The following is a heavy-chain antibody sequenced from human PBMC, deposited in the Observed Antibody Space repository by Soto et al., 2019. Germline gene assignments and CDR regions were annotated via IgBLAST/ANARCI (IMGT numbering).Heavy chain of an antibody. V-gene: IGHV3-30*18. J-gene: IGHJ4*02. CDR2: ISFDGSKK. CDR3: ANHYGDYAGYLDY. Sequence: QVQLVESGGGVVQPGRSLRLSCAASTFTFSNFGMNWVRQAPGKGLEWVAVISFDGSKKYYAASVKGRFTISRDNSKNTLYLEMNSLRQEDTAFYYGANHYGDYAGYLDYWGRGTLVTVSS. CDR1: TFTFSNFG. D-gene: IGHD4-17*01.